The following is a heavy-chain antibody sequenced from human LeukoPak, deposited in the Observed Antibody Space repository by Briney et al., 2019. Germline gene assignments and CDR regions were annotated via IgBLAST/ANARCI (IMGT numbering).Heavy chain of an antibody. J-gene: IGHJ3*02. CDR2: IGSSGSTV. V-gene: IGHV3-48*03. D-gene: IGHD4-23*01. CDR1: GFTLSAYE. CDR3: ARDTLEYSNSPDALDI. Sequence: GGSQRLSCAASGFTLSAYEMNWVRQAPGKGLEWVSYIGSSGSTVYYADSVKGRFTISRDNAKNSLYMQMESLRDEDTAIYYCARDTLEYSNSPDALDIWGQGTMVTVSS.